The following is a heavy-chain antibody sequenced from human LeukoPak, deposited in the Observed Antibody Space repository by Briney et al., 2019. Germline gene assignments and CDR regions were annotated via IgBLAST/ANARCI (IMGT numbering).Heavy chain of an antibody. V-gene: IGHV3-48*04. D-gene: IGHD6-6*01. CDR3: ARDHSSSSWMDSFEI. CDR2: ISSSSSTI. CDR1: GFTFSSYS. J-gene: IGHJ3*02. Sequence: GGSLRLSCAASGFTFSSYSMNWVRQAPGKGLEWVSYISSSSSTIYYADSVKGRFTISRDNAKNSLYLQMNSLRAEDTAVYYCARDHSSSSWMDSFEIWGPGTKVTVSS.